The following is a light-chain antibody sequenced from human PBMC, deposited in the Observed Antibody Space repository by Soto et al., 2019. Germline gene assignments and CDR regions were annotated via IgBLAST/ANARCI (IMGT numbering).Light chain of an antibody. CDR1: SSNIGAGYD. CDR3: QTYDSSLSGLWV. V-gene: IGLV1-40*01. J-gene: IGLJ3*02. Sequence: QSVLTQPASVSGSPGQSITISCTGSSSNIGAGYDVHWYQQLPGAAPKLLIYGNNNRPSGVPDRFSGSKSGTSASLAITGLQAEDEADYYCQTYDSSLSGLWVFGGGTKLTVL. CDR2: GNN.